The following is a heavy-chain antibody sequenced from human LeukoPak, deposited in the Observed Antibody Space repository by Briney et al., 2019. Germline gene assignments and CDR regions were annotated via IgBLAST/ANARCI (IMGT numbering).Heavy chain of an antibody. V-gene: IGHV1-18*01. Sequence: GASVNVSCKASGYTFTNYGINWVRQAPGQALEWEGWITPYNANTNYAQKLQGRVTMTTDTSTSTAYMELRSLRPDDTAMYYCARRGIYYYDSSGRANYYFDYWGQGTLVTVSS. CDR1: GYTFTNYG. D-gene: IGHD3-22*01. J-gene: IGHJ4*02. CDR3: ARRGIYYYDSSGRANYYFDY. CDR2: ITPYNANT.